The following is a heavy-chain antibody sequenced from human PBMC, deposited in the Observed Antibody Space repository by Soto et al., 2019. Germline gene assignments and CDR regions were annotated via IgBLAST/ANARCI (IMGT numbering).Heavy chain of an antibody. CDR3: AREVYDILTGRYFDY. Sequence: SETLSLTCTVSGGSVSSGSYYWSWIRQPPGKGLEWIGYIYYSGSTNYNPSLKSRVTISVDTSKNQFSLKLSSVTAADTAVYYCAREVYDILTGRYFDYWGQGTLVTVSS. D-gene: IGHD3-9*01. V-gene: IGHV4-61*01. CDR1: GGSVSSGSYY. CDR2: IYYSGST. J-gene: IGHJ4*02.